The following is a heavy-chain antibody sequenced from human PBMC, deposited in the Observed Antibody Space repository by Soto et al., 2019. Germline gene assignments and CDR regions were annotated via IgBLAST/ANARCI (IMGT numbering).Heavy chain of an antibody. CDR3: SKVGYSSSWYFSYFDY. J-gene: IGHJ4*02. D-gene: IGHD6-13*01. CDR2: VSGSGGST. Sequence: GGSLRLSCAASGFPFSSYAMSWVRQPPGKGLEWVSAVSGSGGSTYYADSVKGRFTITRNNSKNTLYLQMNSLRVEDTDVYYCSKVGYSSSWYFSYFDYWGQGTLVTVSS. V-gene: IGHV3-23*01. CDR1: GFPFSSYA.